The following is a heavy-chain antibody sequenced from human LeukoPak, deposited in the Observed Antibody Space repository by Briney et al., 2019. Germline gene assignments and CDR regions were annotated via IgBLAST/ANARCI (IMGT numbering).Heavy chain of an antibody. J-gene: IGHJ4*02. CDR3: ARDASYDYGDYAGENYFDY. CDR1: GYTFTGYY. Sequence: ASVKVSFKASGYTFTGYYMHWVRQAPGQGLEWMGWINPNSGGTNYAQKFQGRVTMTRDTSISTAYMELSRLRSDDTAVYYCARDASYDYGDYAGENYFDYWGQGTLVTVSS. CDR2: INPNSGGT. V-gene: IGHV1-2*02. D-gene: IGHD4-17*01.